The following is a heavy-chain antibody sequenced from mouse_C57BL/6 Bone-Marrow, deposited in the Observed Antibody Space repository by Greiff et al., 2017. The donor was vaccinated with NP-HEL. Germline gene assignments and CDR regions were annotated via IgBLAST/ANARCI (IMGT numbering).Heavy chain of an antibody. D-gene: IGHD5-1*01. Sequence: VQLQQSGPELVKPGASVKISCKASGYTFTDYYMNWVKQSHGKSLEWIGDINPNNGGTSYNQKFKGKATLTVEKSSSTAYMELRSLTSEDSAVYYCARGSNYFDYWGQGTTLTVSS. J-gene: IGHJ2*01. CDR1: GYTFTDYY. CDR3: ARGSNYFDY. V-gene: IGHV1-26*01. CDR2: INPNNGGT.